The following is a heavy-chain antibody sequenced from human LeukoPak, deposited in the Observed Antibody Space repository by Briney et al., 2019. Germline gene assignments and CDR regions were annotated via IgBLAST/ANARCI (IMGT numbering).Heavy chain of an antibody. CDR2: INWNGGNT. CDR3: ARDPCGSTSCYLKS. CDR1: RFTFGDYG. J-gene: IGHJ5*02. Sequence: GGSLRLSCAASRFTFGDYGMNWVRQAPGKGLEWVSGINWNGGNTGYADSVKGRFTISRDNAKNSLYLQMNRLSAEDTAIYYCARDPCGSTSCYLKSWGQGTLVTVSS. D-gene: IGHD2-2*01. V-gene: IGHV3-20*04.